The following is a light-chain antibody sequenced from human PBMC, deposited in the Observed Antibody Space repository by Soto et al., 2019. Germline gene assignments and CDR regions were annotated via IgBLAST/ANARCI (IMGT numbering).Light chain of an antibody. Sequence: ELVMTQSPATLSVSPGETATLSCRAGQSVSSNLAWYQQKPGQSPRLLIYGVSTRATGIPARFSGSGSGTEFTLTICSLQSEDFAVYYCQQYSNWPVTFGQGTKV. J-gene: IGKJ1*01. CDR3: QQYSNWPVT. V-gene: IGKV3-15*01. CDR1: QSVSSN. CDR2: GVS.